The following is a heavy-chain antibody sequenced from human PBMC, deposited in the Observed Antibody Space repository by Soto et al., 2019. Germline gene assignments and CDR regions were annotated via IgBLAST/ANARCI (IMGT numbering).Heavy chain of an antibody. CDR3: AHSPGIPIIRGANWFFDL. D-gene: IGHD3-10*01. V-gene: IGHV2-5*02. CDR1: GFSLSTSGVG. CDR2: IYWDDDK. J-gene: IGHJ2*01. Sequence: QITLKESGPTLVKPTQTLTLTCTFSGFSLSTSGVGVGWIRQPPGKALEWLALIYWDDDKRYSPSLKSRLTITKDTAKNQVVLTMTNMDPMDTATYYCAHSPGIPIIRGANWFFDLWGRGTLVTVSS.